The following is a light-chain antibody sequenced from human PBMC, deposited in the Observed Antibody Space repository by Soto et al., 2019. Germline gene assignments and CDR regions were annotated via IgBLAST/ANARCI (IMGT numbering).Light chain of an antibody. CDR2: SAS. CDR1: QSIVTY. CDR3: QQSFRSPIT. V-gene: IGKV1-39*01. J-gene: IGKJ5*01. Sequence: DIQMTQSPSSLSASVGDRVTITCRASQSIVTYLNWYQQKPGEAPKLLIYSASSLQSGVPSTFSGSGSGTEFTLTISSLQPEDFGTYYCQQSFRSPITFGQGTRLEI.